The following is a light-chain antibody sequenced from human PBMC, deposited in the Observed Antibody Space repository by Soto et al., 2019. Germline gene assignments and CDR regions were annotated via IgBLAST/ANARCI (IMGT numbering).Light chain of an antibody. CDR1: HNINNL. V-gene: IGKV1-5*03. CDR3: QQYNNYEWT. CDR2: RAS. Sequence: DIQMTQSPSTLSASVGDRVTIDCRASHNINNLLAWYQQKPGEAPKLLIFRASNLYSGVPPRFSGSGSGTQFTLTINGLQPDDFATYYCQQYNNYEWTFGQATKVEVE. J-gene: IGKJ1*01.